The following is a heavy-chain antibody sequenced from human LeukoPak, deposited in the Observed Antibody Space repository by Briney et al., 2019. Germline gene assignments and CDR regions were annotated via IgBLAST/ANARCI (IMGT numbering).Heavy chain of an antibody. CDR2: IYSGGNT. V-gene: IGHV3-53*05. J-gene: IGHJ4*02. CDR1: GFTVSSNY. D-gene: IGHD1-26*01. Sequence: GGSLRLSCAASGFTVSSNYMIWVRQAPGKGLEWVSIIYSGGNTYYADSVKGRFTISRDNSKNTLSLQMNSLRAEDTAVYYCAKPLVGAFLFDYWGQGTLVTVSS. CDR3: AKPLVGAFLFDY.